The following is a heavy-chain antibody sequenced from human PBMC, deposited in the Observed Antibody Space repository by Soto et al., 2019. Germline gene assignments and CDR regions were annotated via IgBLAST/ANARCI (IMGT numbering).Heavy chain of an antibody. CDR2: IYYSGST. CDR3: ARDLSRYGDSSYNRFDP. J-gene: IGHJ5*02. D-gene: IGHD4-17*01. CDR1: GVSFSSGAYY. V-gene: IGHV4-31*11. Sequence: SETLSLTCAVSGVSFSSGAYYWSWIRQHPGKGLEWIVYIYYSGSTYYNPSLKRRVTISVDTSKNQFSLKLSSVTAADTAVYYCARDLSRYGDSSYNRFDPLGPGALVTVFS.